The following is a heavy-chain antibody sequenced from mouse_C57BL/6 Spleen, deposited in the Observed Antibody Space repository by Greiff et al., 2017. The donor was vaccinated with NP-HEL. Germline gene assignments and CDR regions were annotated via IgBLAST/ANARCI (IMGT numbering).Heavy chain of an antibody. D-gene: IGHD4-1*01. CDR3: ARDDWDGAWFAY. CDR2: ISDGGSYT. J-gene: IGHJ3*01. V-gene: IGHV5-4*01. Sequence: EVQRVESGGGLVKPGGSLKLSCAASGFTFSSYAMSWVRQTPEKRLEWVATISDGGSYTYYPDNVKGRCTISRDNAKNNLYLQMSHLKSEDTAMYYCARDDWDGAWFAYWGQGTLVTVSA. CDR1: GFTFSSYA.